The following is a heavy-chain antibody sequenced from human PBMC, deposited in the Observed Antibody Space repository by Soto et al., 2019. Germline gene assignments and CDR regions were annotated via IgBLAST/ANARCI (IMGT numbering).Heavy chain of an antibody. CDR3: ARDPPKGDYGERTDGGGLDY. D-gene: IGHD4-17*01. CDR2: ISYDGSNK. V-gene: IGHV3-30-3*01. J-gene: IGHJ4*02. Sequence: GGSLRLSCAASGFTFSSYAMHWVRQAPGKGLEWVAVISYDGSNKYYADSVKGRFTISRDNSKNTLYLQMNSLRAEDTAVYYCARDPPKGDYGERTDGGGLDYWGQGTLVTVSS. CDR1: GFTFSSYA.